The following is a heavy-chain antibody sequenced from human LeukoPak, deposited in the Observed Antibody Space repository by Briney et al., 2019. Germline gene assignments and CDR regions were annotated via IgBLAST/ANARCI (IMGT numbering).Heavy chain of an antibody. CDR3: AKVRGVYCSSPACYYYDS. D-gene: IGHD2-2*01. J-gene: IGHJ4*02. Sequence: GGSLRLSCGASGFTFSSYAMSWVRQSPGRGLEWVAGVSPSGGRTLYADSVEGRFTISRGNSNDIVYLQLSSLRAEDSALYYCAKVRGVYCSSPACYYYDSWGQGTPVTVSS. CDR1: GFTFSSYA. V-gene: IGHV3-23*01. CDR2: VSPSGGRT.